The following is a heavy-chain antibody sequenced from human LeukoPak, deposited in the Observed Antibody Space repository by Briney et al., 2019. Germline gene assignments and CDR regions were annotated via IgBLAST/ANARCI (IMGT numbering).Heavy chain of an antibody. V-gene: IGHV3-21*01. D-gene: IGHD6-19*01. J-gene: IGHJ4*02. CDR1: GFTFSSYS. Sequence: PGGSLRLSCAASGFTFSSYSMNWVRQAPGKGLEWVSSISSSSSYIYHADSVKGRFTISRDNAKNSLYLQMNSLRAEDTAVYYCARGSSGWYSTVWGQGTLVTVSS. CDR3: ARGSSGWYSTV. CDR2: ISSSSSYI.